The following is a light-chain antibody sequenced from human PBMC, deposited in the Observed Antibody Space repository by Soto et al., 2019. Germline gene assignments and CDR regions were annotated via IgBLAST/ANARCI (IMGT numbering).Light chain of an antibody. V-gene: IGKV1-5*03. CDR3: QRYYTFPLT. Sequence: DIQMTQSPSTLSASVGDRVAITCRASRNINNLLAWYQQKPGKAPKLLIYKASSLESGVPSRFSGSGSGTEFTLTISSLQPDDFATYYCQRYYTFPLTLGGGTKVEIK. J-gene: IGKJ4*01. CDR1: RNINNL. CDR2: KAS.